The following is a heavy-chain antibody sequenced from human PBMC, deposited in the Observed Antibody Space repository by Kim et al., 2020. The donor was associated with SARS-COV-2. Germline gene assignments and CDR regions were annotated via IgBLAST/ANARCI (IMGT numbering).Heavy chain of an antibody. D-gene: IGHD3-16*02. CDR3: ATEYRYDYVWGSYRYYGMDV. CDR2: FDPEDGET. CDR1: GYTLTELS. V-gene: IGHV1-24*01. Sequence: ASVKVSCKVSGYTLTELSMHWVRQAPGKGLEWMGGFDPEDGETIYAQKFQGRVTMTEDTSTDTAYMELSSLRSEDTAVYYCATEYRYDYVWGSYRYYGMDVWGQGTTVTVSS. J-gene: IGHJ6*02.